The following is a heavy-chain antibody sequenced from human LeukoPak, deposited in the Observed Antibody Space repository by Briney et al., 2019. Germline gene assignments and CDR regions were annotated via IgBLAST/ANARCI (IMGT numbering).Heavy chain of an antibody. Sequence: PGGSLRLSCAASGFTVSSNYTSWVRQAPGKGLEWVAVIWYDGSNKYYADSVKGRFTISRDNSENMLYLQMNGLRAEDTAVYYCARAVGPFDYWGQGTLVTVSS. CDR2: IWYDGSNK. D-gene: IGHD3/OR15-3a*01. CDR1: GFTVSSNY. V-gene: IGHV3-33*08. CDR3: ARAVGPFDY. J-gene: IGHJ4*02.